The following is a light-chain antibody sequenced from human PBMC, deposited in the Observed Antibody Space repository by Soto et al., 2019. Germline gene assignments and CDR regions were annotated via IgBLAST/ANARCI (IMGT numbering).Light chain of an antibody. J-gene: IGKJ1*01. CDR3: QQYGTSPWT. CDR1: QAISNN. V-gene: IGKV3-15*01. CDR2: DAS. Sequence: RVMTQSPVTLSVSPGERVTLSCRASQAISNNLAWYQQKPGQAPRLLIFDASTRATGIPARFSASGSGTDFTLSISSVEPEDFAVYYCQQYGTSPWTFGQGTKVEIK.